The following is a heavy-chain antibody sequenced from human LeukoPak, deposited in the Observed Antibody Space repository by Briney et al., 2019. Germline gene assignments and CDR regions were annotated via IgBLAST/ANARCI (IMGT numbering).Heavy chain of an antibody. J-gene: IGHJ6*02. Sequence: RASVKVSCKASEYTFTSYYMHWVRPAPGQGLEWMGIINPSGGSTSYAQKFQGRVTMTRDTSTSTVYMELSSLRSEDTAVYYCARRSNYFYYYYGMDVWGQGTTVTVSS. CDR2: INPSGGST. D-gene: IGHD4-11*01. CDR3: ARRSNYFYYYYGMDV. V-gene: IGHV1-46*01. CDR1: EYTFTSYY.